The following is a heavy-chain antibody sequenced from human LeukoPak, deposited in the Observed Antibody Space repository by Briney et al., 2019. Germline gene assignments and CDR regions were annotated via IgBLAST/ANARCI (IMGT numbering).Heavy chain of an antibody. V-gene: IGHV1-58*01. Sequence: SVKVSCKASGFTFTSSAVQWVRQARGQRLEWIGWIVVGSGNTNYAQKFQERVTITRDMSTSTAYMELSSLRSEDTAVHYCAAGYYYDSSGTPDYWGQGTLVTVSS. J-gene: IGHJ4*02. CDR2: IVVGSGNT. CDR1: GFTFTSSA. CDR3: AAGYYYDSSGTPDY. D-gene: IGHD3-22*01.